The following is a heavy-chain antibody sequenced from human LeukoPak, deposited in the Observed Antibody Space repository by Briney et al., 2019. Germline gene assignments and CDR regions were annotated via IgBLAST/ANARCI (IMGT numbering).Heavy chain of an antibody. V-gene: IGHV2-5*02. CDR3: AHRRGGYFDS. D-gene: IGHD3-10*01. Sequence: SGPTLVKPTQTLTLTCTFSGFSLRTNGEAVGWIRQPPGKALEWLALTYWDDGEHHSPSLKNRLTITKDTSRNQVVLTVTNMDPVDTATYYCAHRRGGYFDSWGQGILVTVSS. CDR2: TYWDDGE. CDR1: GFSLRTNGEA. J-gene: IGHJ4*02.